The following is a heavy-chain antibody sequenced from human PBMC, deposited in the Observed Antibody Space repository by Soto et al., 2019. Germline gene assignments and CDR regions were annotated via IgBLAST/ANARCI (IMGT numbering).Heavy chain of an antibody. CDR2: IHHSGRT. CDR3: ARGGDWQFDY. V-gene: IGHV4-4*02. Sequence: SETPSLTCAVSGDSISSDKWWSWVRQPPGKGLEWIGEIHHSGRTNYNPSLKSRVTILVEKSKNQVSLELSSMTAADTAVYYCARGGDWQFDYWGQGTLVTVSS. J-gene: IGHJ4*02. D-gene: IGHD2-21*02. CDR1: GDSISSDKW.